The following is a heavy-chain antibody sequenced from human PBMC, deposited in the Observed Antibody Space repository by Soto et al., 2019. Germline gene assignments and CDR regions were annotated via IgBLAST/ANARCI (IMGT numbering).Heavy chain of an antibody. V-gene: IGHV1-18*04. CDR1: GYTFTGYY. D-gene: IGHD1-1*01. Sequence: ASVKVSCKASGYTFTGYYIHWVRQAPGQGLEWIGWINPKNSNTNYAQKLQGRVTMTTDTSTSTAYMELRSLRSDDTAVYYCARDQGRNWKPTKEQYYYYYGMDVRGQGTTVTVSS. CDR2: INPKNSNT. J-gene: IGHJ6*02. CDR3: ARDQGRNWKPTKEQYYYYYGMDV.